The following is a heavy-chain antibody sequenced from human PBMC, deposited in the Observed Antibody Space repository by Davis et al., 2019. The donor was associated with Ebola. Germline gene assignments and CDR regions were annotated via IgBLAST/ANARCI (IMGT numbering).Heavy chain of an antibody. CDR3: AREGGRYYDSSGYVFDI. CDR1: GYRFTSYY. Sequence: ASVTVSCKASGYRFTSYYMHWVRQAPGQGLEWMGIINPITGGTSYAQNFQVRVNMTRATSTSTVYMELSSLRSEDTAVYYCAREGGRYYDSSGYVFDIWGQGTMVKVSS. V-gene: IGHV1-46*01. D-gene: IGHD3-22*01. CDR2: INPITGGT. J-gene: IGHJ3*02.